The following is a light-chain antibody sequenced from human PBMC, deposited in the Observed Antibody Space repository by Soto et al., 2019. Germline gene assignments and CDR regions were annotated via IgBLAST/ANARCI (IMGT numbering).Light chain of an antibody. CDR2: GAS. Sequence: DIVMTQSPAALSVSPGERATLSCRASQSVGSSVAWYQQKPGQAPRFLIYGASTRAAGVPARFSGSGSGTEFSLTSRSLPSEDFAVYYCQHYNTWPPGTFGQGTKLEIK. CDR1: QSVGSS. V-gene: IGKV3-15*01. CDR3: QHYNTWPPGT. J-gene: IGKJ2*02.